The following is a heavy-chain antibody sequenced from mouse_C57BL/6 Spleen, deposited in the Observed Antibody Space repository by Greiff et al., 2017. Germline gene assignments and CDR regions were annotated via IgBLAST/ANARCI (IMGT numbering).Heavy chain of an antibody. CDR1: GYTFTDYY. D-gene: IGHD1-1*01. CDR2: IYPGSGNT. Sequence: QVQLKQSGAEPVRPGASVKLSCKASGYTFTDYYINWVKQRPGQGLEWIARIYPGSGNTYYNEKFKGKATLTSEKSSSTAYMQLSSLTSEDSAVYFCAREDYGSRVPFAYWGQGTLVTVSA. CDR3: AREDYGSRVPFAY. J-gene: IGHJ3*01. V-gene: IGHV1-76*01.